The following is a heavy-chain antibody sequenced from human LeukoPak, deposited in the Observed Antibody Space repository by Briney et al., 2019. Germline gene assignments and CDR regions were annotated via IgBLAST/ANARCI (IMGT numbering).Heavy chain of an antibody. Sequence: PSQTLSLTCTVSGGSISSGSYYWSWIRQPAGKGLEWIGRISTSGSTIHNPSLKSRVTISADTSKNQFSLTLSSVTAADTAVYYCATDDYGDYNRAFDIWGQGTMVTVSS. CDR3: ATDDYGDYNRAFDI. V-gene: IGHV4-61*02. J-gene: IGHJ3*02. D-gene: IGHD4-17*01. CDR2: ISTSGST. CDR1: GGSISSGSYY.